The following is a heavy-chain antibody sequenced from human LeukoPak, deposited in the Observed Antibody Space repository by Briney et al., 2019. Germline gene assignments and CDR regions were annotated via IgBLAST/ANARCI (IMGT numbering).Heavy chain of an antibody. D-gene: IGHD3-22*01. Sequence: ASVKVSCKASGYTFTNYDINWVRQATGQGLEWMRWMNPNSGNTGYTQKFQGRVTMTRNTSISTAYMELSSLRSEDTAVYYCARGRYESSGYYCDYWGQGTQVTVSS. J-gene: IGHJ4*02. CDR2: MNPNSGNT. V-gene: IGHV1-8*01. CDR3: ARGRYESSGYYCDY. CDR1: GYTFTNYD.